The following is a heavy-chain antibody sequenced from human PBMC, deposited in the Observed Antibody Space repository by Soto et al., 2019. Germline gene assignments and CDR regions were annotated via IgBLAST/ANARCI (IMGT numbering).Heavy chain of an antibody. CDR3: ARDFYPVAYFFDY. D-gene: IGHD2-21*01. V-gene: IGHV1-18*04. J-gene: IGHJ4*02. Sequence: VASVKVSCKASGYTFTNHGISWVRQAPGQGLEWVGWVSGYNDKTKSAQKFQGRVTMTTDTSTSTAYMELRSLRSDDTAVYYCARDFYPVAYFFDYWGQGTLVTVSS. CDR1: GYTFTNHG. CDR2: VSGYNDKT.